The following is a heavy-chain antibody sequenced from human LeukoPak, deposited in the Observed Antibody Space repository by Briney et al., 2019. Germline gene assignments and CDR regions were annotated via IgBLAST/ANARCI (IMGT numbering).Heavy chain of an antibody. CDR2: IYYSGST. D-gene: IGHD2-2*02. J-gene: IGHJ3*02. CDR1: GGSISSGDYY. Sequence: SQTLSLTCTVSGGSISSGDYYWSWIRQPPGKGLEWIGYIYYSGSTYYNPSLKRRVTISVDTSKNQFSLKLSSVTAADTAVYYCAREVVVPAAIEGVGAFDIWGQGTMVTVSS. CDR3: AREVVVPAAIEGVGAFDI. V-gene: IGHV4-30-4*08.